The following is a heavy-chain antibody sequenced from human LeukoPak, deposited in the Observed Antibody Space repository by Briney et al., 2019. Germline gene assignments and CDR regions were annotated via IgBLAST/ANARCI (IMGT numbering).Heavy chain of an antibody. D-gene: IGHD1-26*01. V-gene: IGHV1-8*03. Sequence: ASVKVSCKASGYSFTTYDINWVRQATGQGLEWMGWMNLKSGYTGYAQKFQGRVTITRDTSTSTVYMELSSLRSQGTAVYYCARVAGSIDYWGQGTLVTVSS. CDR1: GYSFTTYD. CDR3: ARVAGSIDY. J-gene: IGHJ4*02. CDR2: MNLKSGYT.